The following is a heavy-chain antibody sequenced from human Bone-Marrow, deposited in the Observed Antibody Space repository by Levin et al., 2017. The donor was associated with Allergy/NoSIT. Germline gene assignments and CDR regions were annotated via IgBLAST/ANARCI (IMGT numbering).Heavy chain of an antibody. J-gene: IGHJ4*02. CDR1: GDSITNTYY. CDR2: LYHGGGT. D-gene: IGHD5-12*01. Sequence: SETLSLTCAVSGDSITNTYYWGWIRQPPEKGLEWIGSLYHGGGTYYNPSLKSRVTLSTDTSKNQFSLRLDSVTAADTGVYYCVRYQRYDSPDSWGQGALVTVSS. CDR3: VRYQRYDSPDS. V-gene: IGHV4-38-2*01.